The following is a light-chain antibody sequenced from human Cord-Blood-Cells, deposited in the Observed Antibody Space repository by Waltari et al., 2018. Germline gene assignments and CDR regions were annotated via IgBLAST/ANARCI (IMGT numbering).Light chain of an antibody. CDR1: QSVSSY. J-gene: IGKJ3*01. V-gene: IGKV3-11*01. Sequence: EIVLTQSPATLSLSPGDRATLPCRASQSVSSYLAWYQQKPGQAPRLLIYDASTRATGIPASFSGSGSVTDFTLTIGSVAPGDFAVYYCQQRSNWPLTFGPGTKVDIK. CDR3: QQRSNWPLT. CDR2: DAS.